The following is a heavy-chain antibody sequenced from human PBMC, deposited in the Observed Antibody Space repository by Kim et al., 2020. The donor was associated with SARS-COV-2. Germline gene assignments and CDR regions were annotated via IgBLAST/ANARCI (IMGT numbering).Heavy chain of an antibody. CDR3: AREPPGGSGSYWEGLFYYGMDV. CDR1: GFTFSSYS. CDR2: ISSSSSTI. D-gene: IGHD3-10*01. Sequence: GGSLRLSCAASGFTFSSYSMNWVRQAPGKGLEWVSYISSSSSTIYYADSVKGRFTISRDNAKNSLYLQMNSLRDEDTAVYYCAREPPGGSGSYWEGLFYYGMDVWGQGTTVTVSS. J-gene: IGHJ6*02. V-gene: IGHV3-48*02.